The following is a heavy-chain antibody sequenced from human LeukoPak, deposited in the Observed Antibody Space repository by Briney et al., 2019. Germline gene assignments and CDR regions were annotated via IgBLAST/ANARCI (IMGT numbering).Heavy chain of an antibody. J-gene: IGHJ4*02. CDR1: GGSISSSNYY. CDR3: ARGSGWYGIDY. V-gene: IGHV4-39*07. D-gene: IGHD6-19*01. Sequence: SETLSLTCSVSGGSISSSNYYWSWIRQPPGKGLEWIGEINHSGSTNYSPSLKSRVTISVDTSKNQFSLKLSSVTAADTAVYYCARGSGWYGIDYWGQGTLVTVSS. CDR2: INHSGST.